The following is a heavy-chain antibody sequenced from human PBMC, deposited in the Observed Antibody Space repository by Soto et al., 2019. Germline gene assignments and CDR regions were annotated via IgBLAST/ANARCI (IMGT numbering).Heavy chain of an antibody. CDR2: IKKKTDGGTA. D-gene: IGHD6-19*01. V-gene: IGHV3-15*01. J-gene: IGHJ4*02. Sequence: EVQLVESGGGLVKPGGSLRLSCAASGLTFSNVWMSWVRHAPGKGLEWLGRIKKKTDGGTADYAAPVKGRFTISRDDSKNTLYLQMNSLKIEDTAVYYCRTQWLDWGQGTLVTVSS. CDR1: GLTFSNVW. CDR3: RTQWLD.